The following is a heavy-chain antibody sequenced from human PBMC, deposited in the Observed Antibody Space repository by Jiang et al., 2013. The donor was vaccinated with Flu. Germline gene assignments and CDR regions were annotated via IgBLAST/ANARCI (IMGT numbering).Heavy chain of an antibody. CDR2: INPKTGVT. CDR3: ARDPDRAGAFFDY. Sequence: SGAEVKEPGASVKVSCKASGYVFVDKYIHWVRQAPGQGLEWMGWINPKTGVTKYAWEFRGRVTMTTDTSTDTAYMDLSRLTSDDTALYYCARDPDRAGAFFDYWGQGTLVTVSS. D-gene: IGHD3-3*02. CDR1: GYVFVDKY. V-gene: IGHV1-2*02. J-gene: IGHJ4*02.